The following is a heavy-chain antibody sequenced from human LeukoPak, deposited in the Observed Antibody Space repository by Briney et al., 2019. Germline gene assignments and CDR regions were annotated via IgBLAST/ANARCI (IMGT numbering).Heavy chain of an antibody. D-gene: IGHD2-21*02. V-gene: IGHV3-11*01. CDR2: ISTSGETI. CDR3: ARTARLLDY. Sequence: GGSLRLSCAASGFTFSDHYMTWIRQAPGEGLEWLSYISTSGETINYADSVKGRFTVSRDNAKNSLFLQMNGLRADDTAVYYCARTARLLDYWGQGTLVTVSS. J-gene: IGHJ4*02. CDR1: GFTFSDHY.